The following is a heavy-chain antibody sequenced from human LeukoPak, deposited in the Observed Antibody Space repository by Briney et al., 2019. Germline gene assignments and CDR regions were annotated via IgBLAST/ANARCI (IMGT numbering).Heavy chain of an antibody. Sequence: ASVKVSCKASGYTFTSYGISWVRQAPGQGLEWMGWISAYNGNTNYAQKLQGRVTMTTDTSTSTAYMELRSLRSDDTAVYYCARRERWLKNRYYYYYYMDVWGKGTTVTVSS. D-gene: IGHD5-24*01. J-gene: IGHJ6*03. V-gene: IGHV1-18*01. CDR1: GYTFTSYG. CDR3: ARRERWLKNRYYYYYYMDV. CDR2: ISAYNGNT.